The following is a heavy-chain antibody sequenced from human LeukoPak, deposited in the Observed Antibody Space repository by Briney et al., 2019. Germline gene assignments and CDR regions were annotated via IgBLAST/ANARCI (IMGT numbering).Heavy chain of an antibody. CDR3: AKAHYYYDSSGYYYPLDYYYYMDV. CDR2: IRYDGSNK. J-gene: IGHJ6*03. CDR1: GFTFSSYG. V-gene: IGHV3-30*02. D-gene: IGHD3-22*01. Sequence: GGSLRLSCAASGFTFSSYGMHWVRQAPGKGLEWVAFIRYDGSNKYYADSVKGRFTISRDNSKNTLYLQMNSLRAEGTAVYYCAKAHYYYDSSGYYYPLDYYYYMDVWGKGTTVTVSS.